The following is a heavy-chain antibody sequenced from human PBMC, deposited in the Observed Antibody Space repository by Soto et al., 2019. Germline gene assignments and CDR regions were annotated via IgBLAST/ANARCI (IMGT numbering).Heavy chain of an antibody. J-gene: IGHJ4*02. Sequence: QITLKAAGPTLVKPTQTLTLTSSYSVFSLRTTGVGVGWMRQPPGKALEWLGIIYWNDDKRYSPSRESRFNLTSDISTSPLVLTMTSMDPVDTATYYFAHTWGLPFDSLAEGTLIIVSS. V-gene: IGHV2-5*01. CDR1: VFSLRTTGVG. D-gene: IGHD3-16*01. CDR2: IYWNDDK. CDR3: AHTWGLPFDS.